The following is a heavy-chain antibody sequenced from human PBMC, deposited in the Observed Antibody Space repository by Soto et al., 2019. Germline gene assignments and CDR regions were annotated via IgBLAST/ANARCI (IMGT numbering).Heavy chain of an antibody. Sequence: QVQLVQSGAEVKKPGSSVKVSCKTSGVSFNNNGIGWVRQAPGHGLEWMGGVSPPFRTANYARKFQGRISITADASTGTLNMELSSLSSEDTAQYYCASALYYGSGSYSPYGMDVWGQGTTVTVSS. V-gene: IGHV1-69*01. CDR1: GVSFNNNG. CDR2: VSPPFRTA. CDR3: ASALYYGSGSYSPYGMDV. D-gene: IGHD3-10*01. J-gene: IGHJ6*02.